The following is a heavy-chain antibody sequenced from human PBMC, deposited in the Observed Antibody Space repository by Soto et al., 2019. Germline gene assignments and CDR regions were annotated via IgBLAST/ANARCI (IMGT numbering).Heavy chain of an antibody. CDR3: ARVGVDTAVVDGGYYYYPLDV. Sequence: GGSLRLSCAASGFNFRNYGMHWVRQAPGKGLVWVSRINSDGRSTRYADSVKGRFTISRDNARNTLFLQMNSLRADDTAVYYCARVGVDTAVVDGGYYYYPLDVWGQGATVTVSS. J-gene: IGHJ6*02. CDR1: GFNFRNYG. CDR2: INSDGRST. V-gene: IGHV3-74*01. D-gene: IGHD5-18*01.